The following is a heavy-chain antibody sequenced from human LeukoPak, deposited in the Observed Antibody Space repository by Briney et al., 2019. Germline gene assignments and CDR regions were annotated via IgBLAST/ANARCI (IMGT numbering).Heavy chain of an antibody. CDR1: GGSISSHY. CDR2: VHSSGGA. D-gene: IGHD3-3*01. Sequence: SETLSLTCTVSGGSISSHYWSWIRQPPGQGLEWIGYVHSSGGANYNPSLNSRVTMSVDTSKDQFSLKLSSVTAADTAVYYCAREMGDFWSGPDYYYYMDVWGKGTTVTVSS. J-gene: IGHJ6*03. CDR3: AREMGDFWSGPDYYYYMDV. V-gene: IGHV4-4*08.